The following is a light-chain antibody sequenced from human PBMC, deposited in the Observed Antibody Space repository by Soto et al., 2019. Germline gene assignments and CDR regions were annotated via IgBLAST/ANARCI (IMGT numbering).Light chain of an antibody. CDR3: QQYDGNPT. Sequence: DFQMTQSPSTLSASVGDRVTITCRASQSIKMWLAWYQQKPGKAPKLLISGASSLESGVPSRFSGSGSGTEFTLTINRLQHDDFATYYCQQYDGNPTFGPGTKVNIK. CDR1: QSIKMW. CDR2: GAS. V-gene: IGKV1-5*01. J-gene: IGKJ3*01.